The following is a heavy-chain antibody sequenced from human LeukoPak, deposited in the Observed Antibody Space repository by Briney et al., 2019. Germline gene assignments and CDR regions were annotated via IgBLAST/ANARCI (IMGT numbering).Heavy chain of an antibody. J-gene: IGHJ4*02. CDR1: GYTFTSYD. D-gene: IGHD3-22*01. V-gene: IGHV1-8*03. Sequence: ASVKVSCKASGYTFTSYDINWVRQATGQGLEWMGWMNPNSGNTGYAQKFQGRVTITRNTSISTAYMELSSLRSEDTAVYYCAIYYYDSSGYYSLMFWGQGTLVTVSS. CDR3: AIYYYDSSGYYSLMF. CDR2: MNPNSGNT.